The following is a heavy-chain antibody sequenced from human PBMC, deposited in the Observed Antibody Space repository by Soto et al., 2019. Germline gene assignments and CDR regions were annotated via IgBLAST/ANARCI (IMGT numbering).Heavy chain of an antibody. J-gene: IGHJ5*02. V-gene: IGHV4-59*01. CDR1: GASINSYY. D-gene: IGHD5-18*01. CDR3: ARGRRGYSYSSDWFDT. CDR2: AYYGGYT. Sequence: QVQLQESGPGLVKPSETLSLTCVVSGASINSYYWGWIRQSPGKGLEWIGSAYYGGYTTYNPSLDSRVTIPLDTSNSHISLKLTSVTAADTALYFCARGRRGYSYSSDWFDTWGQGILVTVSS.